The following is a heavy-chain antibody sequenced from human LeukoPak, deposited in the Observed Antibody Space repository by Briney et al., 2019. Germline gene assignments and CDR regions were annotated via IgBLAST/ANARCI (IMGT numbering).Heavy chain of an antibody. Sequence: SETLPLTCTVSGNFISSGFYWVWLRQTPGKGLQWIGGLYSTGTTYYNPSLAGRVTVSTDSSKNQLSLKLRSVTAADTAVYYCAGQWAVANTRRFAIWGQGSRVTVSS. CDR1: GNFISSGFY. CDR2: LYSTGTT. D-gene: IGHD6-19*01. V-gene: IGHV4-38-2*02. CDR3: AGQWAVANTRRFAI. J-gene: IGHJ3*02.